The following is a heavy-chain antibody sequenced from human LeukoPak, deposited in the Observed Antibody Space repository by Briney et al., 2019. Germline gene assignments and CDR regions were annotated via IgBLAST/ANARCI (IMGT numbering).Heavy chain of an antibody. D-gene: IGHD5-18*01. J-gene: IGHJ6*03. Sequence: GGSLRLSCAASGFTFSSYEMNWVRQAPGKGLEWVSYISSSGSTIYYADSVKGRFTISRDNAKNSLYLQMNNLRAEDTAVYYCARGGQLWGYYYYYMDVWGKGTTVTISS. CDR1: GFTFSSYE. V-gene: IGHV3-48*03. CDR2: ISSSGSTI. CDR3: ARGGQLWGYYYYYMDV.